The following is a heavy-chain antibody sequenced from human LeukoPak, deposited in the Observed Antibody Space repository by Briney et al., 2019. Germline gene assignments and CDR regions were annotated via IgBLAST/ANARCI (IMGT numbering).Heavy chain of an antibody. CDR2: INPNSGGT. J-gene: IGHJ3*02. D-gene: IGHD4-23*01. CDR1: GYTFTGYY. CDR3: ASPDYGGNYARAAFDI. V-gene: IGHV1-2*02. Sequence: GASVKVSCKASGYTFTGYYMHWGRQAPGQGGEWMGWINPNSGGTNYAQKFQGRVTMTRDKSSSTAYMELSRLRSDDTAVYYCASPDYGGNYARAAFDIWGQGTMVTVSS.